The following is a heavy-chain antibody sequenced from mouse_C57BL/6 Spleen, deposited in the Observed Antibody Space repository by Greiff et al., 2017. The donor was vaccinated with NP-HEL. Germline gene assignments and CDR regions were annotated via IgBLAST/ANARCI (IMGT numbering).Heavy chain of an antibody. CDR2: IYPGDGDT. Sequence: QVQLKQSGPELVKPGASVKISCKASGYAFSSSWMNWVKQRPGKGLEWIGRIYPGDGDTNYNGKFKGKATLTADKSSSTAYMQLSSLTSEDSAVYFCARRDYHGSSYRYFDVWGTGTTVTVSS. D-gene: IGHD1-1*01. CDR1: GYAFSSSW. CDR3: ARRDYHGSSYRYFDV. V-gene: IGHV1-82*01. J-gene: IGHJ1*03.